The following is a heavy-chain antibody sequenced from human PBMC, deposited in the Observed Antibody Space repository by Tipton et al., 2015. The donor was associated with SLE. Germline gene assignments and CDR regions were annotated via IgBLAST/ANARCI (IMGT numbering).Heavy chain of an antibody. J-gene: IGHJ4*02. V-gene: IGHV4-38-2*01. Sequence: TLSLTCAVSNYYISSDHYWGWIRQPPGKGLEWIGNIHHSGSTYYNPSLKSRVTISVDTSKNQFSLRLSSVTAADTAVYFCARSHRSSGYSLYYFDYWGQGTLVTVSS. D-gene: IGHD3-22*01. CDR3: ARSHRSSGYSLYYFDY. CDR2: IHHSGST. CDR1: NYYISSDHY.